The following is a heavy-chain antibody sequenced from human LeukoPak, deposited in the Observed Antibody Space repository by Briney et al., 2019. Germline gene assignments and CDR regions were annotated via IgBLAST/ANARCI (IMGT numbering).Heavy chain of an antibody. CDR2: IDYSGTT. CDR3: ARGGDSRGSPPHY. Sequence: SETLSLTCTVSGGSISSGGYYWSWIRQHPGKGLEWIGYIDYSGTTYYNPSLKSRLTMSVDTSKNQFSLKLTSVTAADTAVYYWARGGDSRGSPPHYGGRGPRVPVPS. D-gene: IGHD3-16*01. J-gene: IGHJ2*01. V-gene: IGHV4-31*03. CDR1: GGSISSGGYY.